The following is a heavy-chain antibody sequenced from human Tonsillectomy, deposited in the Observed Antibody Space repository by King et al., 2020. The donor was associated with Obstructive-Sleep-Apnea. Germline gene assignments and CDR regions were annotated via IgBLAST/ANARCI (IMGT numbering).Heavy chain of an antibody. CDR1: GYTFTSYW. D-gene: IGHD6-13*01. CDR2: IYPVDPDT. Sequence: QLVQSGAEVKKPGESLKISCKGSGYTFTSYWIGWVRQMPGKGLEWMGTIYPVDPDTRYSTSFEGQVTISADKSISTAYLQWSSLKASDTAMYYCARLQQMLDPKSFDYWGQGTLVTVSS. V-gene: IGHV5-51*01. CDR3: ARLQQMLDPKSFDY. J-gene: IGHJ4*02.